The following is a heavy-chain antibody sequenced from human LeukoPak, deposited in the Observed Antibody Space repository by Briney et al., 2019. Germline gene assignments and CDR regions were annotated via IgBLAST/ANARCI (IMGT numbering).Heavy chain of an antibody. CDR3: SFPGGTGWSFEY. J-gene: IGHJ4*02. V-gene: IGHV3-30*02. CDR2: IRYDGSDK. Sequence: PGGSLRLSCAGSGFSFGTYGMQWVRQAPGKGLEWVAFIRYDGSDKYYADSVKDRFTISRDNFKNTLYLQMNSLRPEDTAVYYCSFPGGTGWSFEYWGQGTLVIVSS. D-gene: IGHD6-19*01. CDR1: GFSFGTYG.